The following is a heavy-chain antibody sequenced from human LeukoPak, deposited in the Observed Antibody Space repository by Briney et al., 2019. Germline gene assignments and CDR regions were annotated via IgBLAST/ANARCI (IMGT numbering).Heavy chain of an antibody. J-gene: IGHJ6*03. Sequence: SETLSLTCLVSGGSMKRSYWTWIRQAPGKGLEWIGNIDDSGNTNYSPSLKSRVTISLDTSKNQFSQRVTSVTAADRGLYFCARDSSPDALPPMDAWGKGTTVTVSS. V-gene: IGHV4-59*01. CDR3: ARDSSPDALPPMDA. CDR2: IDDSGNT. CDR1: GGSMKRSY. D-gene: IGHD6-6*01.